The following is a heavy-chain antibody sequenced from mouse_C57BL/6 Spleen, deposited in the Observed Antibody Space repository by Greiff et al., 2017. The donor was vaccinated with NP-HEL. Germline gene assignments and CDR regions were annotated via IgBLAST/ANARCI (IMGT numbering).Heavy chain of an antibody. J-gene: IGHJ2*01. CDR3: AREGIFTRGERDY. Sequence: EVKLMESGPGLVKPSQSLSLTCSVTGYSITSGYYWNWIRQFPGNKLEWMGYISYDGSNNYNPSLKNRISITRDTSKNQFFLKLNSVTTEDTATYYCAREGIFTRGERDYWGQGTTLTVSS. D-gene: IGHD2-12*01. V-gene: IGHV3-6*01. CDR2: ISYDGSN. CDR1: GYSITSGYY.